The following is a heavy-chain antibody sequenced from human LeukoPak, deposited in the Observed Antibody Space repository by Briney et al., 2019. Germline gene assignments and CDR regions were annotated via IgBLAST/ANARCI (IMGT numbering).Heavy chain of an antibody. Sequence: ASVKVSCKASGYTFTSYDINWVRQATGQGLEWMGWINPNSGGTNYAQKFQGRVTMTRDTSISTAYMELSRLRSDDTAVYYCARGRVDYYDSSGYYLGAQTFDYWGQGTLVTVSS. CDR2: INPNSGGT. CDR3: ARGRVDYYDSSGYYLGAQTFDY. V-gene: IGHV1-2*02. D-gene: IGHD3-22*01. CDR1: GYTFTSYD. J-gene: IGHJ4*02.